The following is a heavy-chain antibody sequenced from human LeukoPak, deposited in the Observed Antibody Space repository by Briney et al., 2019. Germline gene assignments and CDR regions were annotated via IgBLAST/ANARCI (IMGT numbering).Heavy chain of an antibody. D-gene: IGHD6-13*01. CDR1: GYSFTSYW. J-gene: IGHJ4*02. CDR2: IYPGDSDT. CDR3: ARRYSSSWYGYYFDY. V-gene: IGHV5-51*01. Sequence: GASLKISCRGSGYSFTSYWIGGLRQMRGKGLEWIGIIYPGDSDTSYRPFFRSQVTTTADKSISPAYLQWNSLKASDTAMYYSARRYSSSWYGYYFDYWGQGTLVTVSS.